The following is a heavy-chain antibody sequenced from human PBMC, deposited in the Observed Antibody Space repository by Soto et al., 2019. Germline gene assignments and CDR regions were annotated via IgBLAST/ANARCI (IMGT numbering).Heavy chain of an antibody. CDR3: VGGSGYYPVEY. D-gene: IGHD3-3*01. CDR1: GGSISSSSYY. Sequence: SETLSLTCTVSGGSISSSSYYWGWIRQPPGKGLEWIGTMYYSGSTHYNPSLKSRVTKSVDTSKNQFSLKLKSVTAADTAVYYCVGGSGYYPVEYWGQGTPVTVSS. CDR2: MYYSGST. V-gene: IGHV4-39*01. J-gene: IGHJ4*02.